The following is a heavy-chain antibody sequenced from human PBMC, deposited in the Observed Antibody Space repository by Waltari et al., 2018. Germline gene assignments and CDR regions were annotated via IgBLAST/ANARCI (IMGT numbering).Heavy chain of an antibody. Sequence: VQLVQSGAEVKKPGSSVKVSCKTSGGTFSSYAITWVRQATGQGLEWMGGIIPVFGSTNYAQKFQGRVTITADKSTSTAYMEVSGLRSEDTAIYYCARGSRITMISDAFDVWGQGTMVTVSS. J-gene: IGHJ3*01. CDR2: IIPVFGST. D-gene: IGHD3-22*01. CDR3: ARGSRITMISDAFDV. V-gene: IGHV1-69*14. CDR1: GGTFSSYA.